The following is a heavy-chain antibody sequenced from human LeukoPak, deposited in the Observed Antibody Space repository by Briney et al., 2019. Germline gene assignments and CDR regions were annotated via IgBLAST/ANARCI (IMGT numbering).Heavy chain of an antibody. D-gene: IGHD3-10*01. Sequence: SETLSLTCTVSGGSVSSTSSSYFWNWMRQPPGKGLEWIGYIYHTGSTKYNPSLESRVTMSVDTFKKQFSLKLRSVTAADTAVYYCTRSIMNFYVSGTWGRGTLVTVSS. J-gene: IGHJ5*02. CDR3: TRSIMNFYVSGT. V-gene: IGHV4-61*01. CDR2: IYHTGST. CDR1: GGSVSSTSSSYF.